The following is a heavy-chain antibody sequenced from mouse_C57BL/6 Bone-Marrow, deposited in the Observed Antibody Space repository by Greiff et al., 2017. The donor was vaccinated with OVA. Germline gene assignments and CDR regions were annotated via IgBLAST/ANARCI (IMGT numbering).Heavy chain of an antibody. D-gene: IGHD2-2*01. CDR3: ARGLWLRRRGVY. V-gene: IGHV1-81*01. Sequence: VQLQQSGAELARPGASVKLSCKASGYTFTSYGISWVKQRTGQGLEWIGEIYPRSGNTYYNEKFKGKATLTADKSSSTAYMQLSSLTSEDSAVYYCARGLWLRRRGVYWGQGTTLTVSS. CDR1: GYTFTSYG. J-gene: IGHJ2*01. CDR2: IYPRSGNT.